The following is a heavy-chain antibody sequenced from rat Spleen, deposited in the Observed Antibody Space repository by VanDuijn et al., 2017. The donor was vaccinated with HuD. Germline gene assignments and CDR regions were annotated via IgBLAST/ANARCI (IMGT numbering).Heavy chain of an antibody. CDR3: AKTTVAYYYVMDA. Sequence: EVQLQESGPGLVKPSQSLSLTCSVTFYSITSSYRWSWVRKFPGNKLEWMGYINSAGSTNYNPSLKSRISITRDTSKNQFFLQVNSVTTEYTATYYCAKTTVAYYYVMDAWGQGASVTVSS. D-gene: IGHD1-3*01. J-gene: IGHJ4*01. V-gene: IGHV3-3*01. CDR1: FYSITSSYR. CDR2: INSAGST.